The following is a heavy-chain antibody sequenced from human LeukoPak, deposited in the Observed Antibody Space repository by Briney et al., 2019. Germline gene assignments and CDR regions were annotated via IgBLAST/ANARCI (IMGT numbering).Heavy chain of an antibody. V-gene: IGHV1-8*01. D-gene: IGHD3-3*01. CDR3: ARGGQVLRFLEWFVY. J-gene: IGHJ4*02. CDR2: MNPNSGNT. CDR1: GYTFTSYD. Sequence: ASVKVSCKASGYTFTSYDINWVRQATGQGLEWMGWMNPNSGNTGYAQKFQGRVTMTRNTSISTAYMELSSLRSEDTAVYYCARGGQVLRFLEWFVYWGPGTLVTVSS.